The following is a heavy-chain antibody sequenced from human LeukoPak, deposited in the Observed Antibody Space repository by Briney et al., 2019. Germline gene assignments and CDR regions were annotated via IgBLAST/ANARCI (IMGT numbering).Heavy chain of an antibody. J-gene: IGHJ3*02. CDR2: INPNSGGT. CDR3: EREIGVRGVIQATSELDAFDI. CDR1: GYTFTGYY. Sequence: GASVKVSCKASGYTFTGYYMHWVRQAPGQGLEWMGWINPNSGGTNYAQKFQGRVTMTRDTSISTAYMELSRLRPDDTAMYYREREIGVRGVIQATSELDAFDIWGQGTMVTVSS. V-gene: IGHV1-2*02. D-gene: IGHD3-10*01.